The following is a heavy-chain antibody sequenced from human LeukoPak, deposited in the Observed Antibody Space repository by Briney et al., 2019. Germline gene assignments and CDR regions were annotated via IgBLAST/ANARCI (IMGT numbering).Heavy chain of an antibody. Sequence: GEPLKISCKGSGYSFTSYWISWVRQMPGKGLEWMGRIDPSDSYTNYSPSFQGHVTISADKSISTAYLQWSSLKASDTAMYYCARHGGYYDSKWPTDYWGQGTLVTVSS. CDR2: IDPSDSYT. CDR1: GYSFTSYW. V-gene: IGHV5-10-1*01. CDR3: ARHGGYYDSKWPTDY. J-gene: IGHJ4*02. D-gene: IGHD3-22*01.